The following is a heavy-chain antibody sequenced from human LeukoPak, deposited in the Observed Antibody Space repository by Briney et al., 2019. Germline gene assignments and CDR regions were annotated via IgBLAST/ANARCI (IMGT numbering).Heavy chain of an antibody. CDR2: ISGTTTYI. D-gene: IGHD1-26*01. CDR3: ARDDGQGATDY. CDR1: GFTFSSYS. J-gene: IGHJ4*02. V-gene: IGHV3-21*04. Sequence: GGSLRLSCAASGFTFSSYSMNWVRLAPGKGLEWVASISGTTTYIFYADSLKGRITISRDNAENSLYLQMNSLTSDDTAVFYCARDDGQGATDYWGQGTLVTVSS.